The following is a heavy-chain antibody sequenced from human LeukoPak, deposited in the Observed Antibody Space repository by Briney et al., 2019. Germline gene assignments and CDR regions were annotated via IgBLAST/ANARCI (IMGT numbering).Heavy chain of an antibody. CDR1: GGTFSSYA. CDR3: AAGRGYSGYDWYDAFDI. V-gene: IGHV1-69*04. D-gene: IGHD5-12*01. J-gene: IGHJ3*02. Sequence: GSSVTVSCKASGGTFSSYAISWVRQAPGQGLEWMGRIIPILGIANYAQKFQGRVTITADKSTSTAYMELSSLRSEDTAVYYCAAGRGYSGYDWYDAFDIWGQGTMVTVSS. CDR2: IIPILGIA.